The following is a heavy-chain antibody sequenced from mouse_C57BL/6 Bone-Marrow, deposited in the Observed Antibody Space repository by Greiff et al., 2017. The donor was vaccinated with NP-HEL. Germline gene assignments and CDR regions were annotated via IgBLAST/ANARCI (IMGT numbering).Heavy chain of an antibody. D-gene: IGHD2-5*01. Sequence: QVQLQQSGAELMKPGASVKLSCKATGYTFTGYWIEWVKQRPGHGLEWIGEILPGSGSTNYNEKFKGKATFTADTSSNTAYMQLSSLTTEDSAIYYCARPGPLSNYPYWYFDVWGTGTTVTVSS. V-gene: IGHV1-9*01. J-gene: IGHJ1*03. CDR3: ARPGPLSNYPYWYFDV. CDR1: GYTFTGYW. CDR2: ILPGSGST.